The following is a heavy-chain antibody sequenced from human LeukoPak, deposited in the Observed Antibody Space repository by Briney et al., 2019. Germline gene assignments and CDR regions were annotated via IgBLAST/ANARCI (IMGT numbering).Heavy chain of an antibody. Sequence: ASVKVSCKASGYTFTGYYMHWVRQAPGQGPEWMGWINPNSGGTSYAQKFQGRVTMTRDTSISTAYMELSRLRSDDTAVYYCARGDTYSSSWFGEYNWFDPWGQGTLVTVSS. CDR1: GYTFTGYY. J-gene: IGHJ5*02. CDR2: INPNSGGT. CDR3: ARGDTYSSSWFGEYNWFDP. V-gene: IGHV1-2*02. D-gene: IGHD6-13*01.